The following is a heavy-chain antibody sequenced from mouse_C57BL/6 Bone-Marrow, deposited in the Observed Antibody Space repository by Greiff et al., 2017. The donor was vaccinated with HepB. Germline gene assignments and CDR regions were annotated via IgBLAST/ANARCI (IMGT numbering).Heavy chain of an antibody. V-gene: IGHV10-1*01. CDR1: GFSFNTYA. Sequence: EVPLVASGGGLVQPKGSLKLSCAASGFSFNTYAMNWVRQAPGKGLEWVACIRSKSNNYATYYADAVKDRFTISRDDSESMLSLQMNNLKTEDTARYLWVRPGTAQATGWLAYWDKGTLVTVSA. CDR2: IRSKSNNYAT. J-gene: IGHJ3*01. CDR3: VRPGTAQATGWLAY. D-gene: IGHD3-2*02.